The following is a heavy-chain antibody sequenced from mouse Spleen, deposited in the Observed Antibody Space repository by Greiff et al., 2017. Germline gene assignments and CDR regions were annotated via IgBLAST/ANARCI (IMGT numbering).Heavy chain of an antibody. J-gene: IGHJ4*01. CDR1: GYTFTSYW. CDR2: IDPSDSYT. D-gene: IGHD2-4*01. CDR3: ARSTMITPYAMDY. Sequence: QVQLQQPGAELVRPGTSVKLSCKASGYTFTSYWMHWVKQRPGQGLEWIGVIDPSDSYTNYNQKFKGKATLTVDTSSSTAYMQLSSLTSEDSAVYYCARSTMITPYAMDYWGQGTSVTVSS. V-gene: IGHV1-59*01.